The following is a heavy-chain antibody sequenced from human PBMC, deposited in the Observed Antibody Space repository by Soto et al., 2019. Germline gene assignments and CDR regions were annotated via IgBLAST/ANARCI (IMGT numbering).Heavy chain of an antibody. CDR3: ARKGKRFLEWLSPYYYYGMDV. V-gene: IGHV4-34*01. Sequence: PSETLSLTCAVYGGSFSGYYWSWIRQPPGQGLEWIGELNHSGSTNYNPSLQSRVTISVDTSKNQFSLKLSSVTAADTAVYYCARKGKRFLEWLSPYYYYGMDVWGQGTTVTVSS. D-gene: IGHD3-3*01. CDR2: LNHSGST. CDR1: GGSFSGYY. J-gene: IGHJ6*02.